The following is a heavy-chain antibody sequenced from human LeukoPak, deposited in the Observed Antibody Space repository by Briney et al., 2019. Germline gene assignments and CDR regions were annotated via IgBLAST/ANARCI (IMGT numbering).Heavy chain of an antibody. Sequence: PGGSLRLSCAASGFTFSSYEMHWVRQAPGKGLEWISYISSSAGIIYSADSVKGRFTISRDNAKNSLYLQMNSLRAEDTAVYYCARVHHNTAMVDIDHWGQGTLVTVSS. V-gene: IGHV3-48*03. CDR1: GFTFSSYE. CDR2: ISSSAGII. CDR3: ARVHHNTAMVDIDH. J-gene: IGHJ4*02. D-gene: IGHD5-18*01.